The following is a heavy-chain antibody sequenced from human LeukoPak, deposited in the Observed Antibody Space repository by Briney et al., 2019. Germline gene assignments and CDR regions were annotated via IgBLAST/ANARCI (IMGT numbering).Heavy chain of an antibody. CDR2: ISYDGSNK. Sequence: PGGSLRLSCAASGFTFSSYGMHWVRQAPGKGLDWVAVISYDGSNKYYADSVKGRFTISRDNSKNTLYLQMNSLRAEDTAVYYCAKVRITRGVMDGMDVWGQGTTVTVSS. CDR1: GFTFSSYG. V-gene: IGHV3-30*18. J-gene: IGHJ6*02. D-gene: IGHD3-10*01. CDR3: AKVRITRGVMDGMDV.